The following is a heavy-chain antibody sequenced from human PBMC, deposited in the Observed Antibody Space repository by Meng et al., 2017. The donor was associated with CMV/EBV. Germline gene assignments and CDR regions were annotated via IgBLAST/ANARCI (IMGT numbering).Heavy chain of an antibody. CDR2: IYWDDDK. CDR3: AHSPSLQLVRHWFDP. D-gene: IGHD6-6*01. J-gene: IGHJ5*02. V-gene: IGHV2-5*02. CDR1: GFSLSTCGVG. Sequence: QITLKESGPTLVQPTQTLTLTCTFSGFSLSTCGVGVGWIRQPPGKALEWLALIYWDDDKRYSPSLKSRLTITKDTSKNQVVLTMTNMDPVDTATYYCAHSPSLQLVRHWFDPWGQGTLVTVSS.